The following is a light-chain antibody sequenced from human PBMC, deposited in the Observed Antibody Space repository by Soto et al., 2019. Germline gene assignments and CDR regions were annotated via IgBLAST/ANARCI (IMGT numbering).Light chain of an antibody. V-gene: IGLV1-40*01. J-gene: IGLJ2*01. CDR1: SSNIGAGYD. Sequence: QSVLTQPPSVSGAPGQRVTISGTGSSSNIGAGYDVHWYQQLPGTAPKLLIYGNSNRPSGVPDRFSGSKSGTSASLAITGLQAEDEADYYCQSYDSSLSGSHVVFGGGTKVTVL. CDR3: QSYDSSLSGSHVV. CDR2: GNS.